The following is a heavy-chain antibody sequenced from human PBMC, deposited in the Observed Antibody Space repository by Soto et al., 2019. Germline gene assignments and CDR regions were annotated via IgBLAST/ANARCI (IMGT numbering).Heavy chain of an antibody. D-gene: IGHD3-22*01. V-gene: IGHV4-39*01. CDR1: GDSISNSRFY. J-gene: IGHJ5*02. Sequence: SETLSLTCGVSGDSISNSRFYWAWIRQPPGEGLEWIGSIYHTGNAYYNPSLKSRVTISVDTSKNQFSLKVTSVTAADTALYYCARDYFDSSDYTTNWFDPWGQGTLVTV. CDR3: ARDYFDSSDYTTNWFDP. CDR2: IYHTGNA.